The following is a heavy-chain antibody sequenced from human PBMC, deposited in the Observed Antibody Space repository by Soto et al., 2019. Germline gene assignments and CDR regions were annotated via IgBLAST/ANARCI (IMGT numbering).Heavy chain of an antibody. CDR2: IYYSGST. V-gene: IGHV4-61*01. D-gene: IGHD6-13*01. CDR3: ARGGYSSSCFDY. J-gene: IGHJ4*02. CDR1: GGSVSSGSYY. Sequence: SETLSLTCDVSGGSVSSGSYYWSWIRQPPGKGLEWIGYIYYSGSTNYNPSLKSRVTISVDTSKNQFSLKLSSVTAADTAVYYCARGGYSSSCFDYWGQGTLVTVSS.